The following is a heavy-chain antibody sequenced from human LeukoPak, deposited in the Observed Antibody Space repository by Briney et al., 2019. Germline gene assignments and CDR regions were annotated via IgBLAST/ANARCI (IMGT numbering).Heavy chain of an antibody. CDR1: GGSISNYY. CDR3: ARGVVGATKYYFDY. CDR2: IYYSGST. V-gene: IGHV4-59*01. J-gene: IGHJ4*02. Sequence: SETLSLTCTVSGGSISNYYWTWIRQPPGKGLEWIGYIYYSGSTNYNPSLKSRVTISVDTSKNQFSLKLSSVTAADTAVYYCARGVVGATKYYFDYWGQGTLVTVSS. D-gene: IGHD1-26*01.